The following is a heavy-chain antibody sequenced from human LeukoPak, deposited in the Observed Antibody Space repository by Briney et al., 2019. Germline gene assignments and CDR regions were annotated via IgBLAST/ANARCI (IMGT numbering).Heavy chain of an antibody. V-gene: IGHV4-59*01. J-gene: IGHJ3*02. CDR3: ARVDIVATIGVRDAFDI. D-gene: IGHD5-12*01. Sequence: SETLSLTCAVSGDSITTYYWSWLRQPPGKGLEWIGYIYYTGSTNYNPSLKSRVTISVDTSKNQFSLKLSSVTAADTAVYYCARVDIVATIGVRDAFDIWGQGTMVTVSS. CDR1: GDSITTYY. CDR2: IYYTGST.